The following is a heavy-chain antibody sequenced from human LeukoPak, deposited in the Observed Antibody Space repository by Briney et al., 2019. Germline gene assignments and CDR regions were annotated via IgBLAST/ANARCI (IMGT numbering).Heavy chain of an antibody. V-gene: IGHV3-66*01. CDR3: AREKAQTICSSSSCYIERAFDY. CDR1: GFNINKYW. J-gene: IGHJ4*02. D-gene: IGHD2-2*02. Sequence: GGSLRLSCAASGFNINKYWMTWVRQAPGKGLEWVSVIYSGGSTYYAGSVKGRFTISRDNSKNTLYLQMNSLGAEDTAVYYCAREKAQTICSSSSCYIERAFDYWGQGTLVTVSS. CDR2: IYSGGST.